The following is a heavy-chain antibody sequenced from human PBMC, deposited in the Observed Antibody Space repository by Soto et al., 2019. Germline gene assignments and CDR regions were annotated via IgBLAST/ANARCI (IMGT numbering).Heavy chain of an antibody. J-gene: IGHJ4*02. CDR1: GGSMRDYY. Sequence: QVQLQESGPRLVKPSETLSLTCSVSGGSMRDYYWSWIRQSPGKGPEWIGYIYYSGNTNYNPSLKSRVTISVDMPKSLFSMKLNSVTAADTAVYYCARQLGLWQPLDYWCRGTLVTVSS. CDR2: IYYSGNT. V-gene: IGHV4-59*01. D-gene: IGHD1-1*01. CDR3: ARQLGLWQPLDY.